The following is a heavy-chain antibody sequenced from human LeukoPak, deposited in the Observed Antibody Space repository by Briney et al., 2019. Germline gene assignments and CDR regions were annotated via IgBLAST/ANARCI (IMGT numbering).Heavy chain of an antibody. Sequence: GSLRLSCAASGFTFSSYAMSWVRQPPGKGLEWIGEINHRGSTNYNPPLKSRLTISKDKFKNQFSLKLTSVTVADTAVYFCARVKAVAGTLPHLLDYWGQGTLVTVSS. J-gene: IGHJ4*01. D-gene: IGHD6-19*01. CDR3: ARVKAVAGTLPHLLDY. CDR1: GFTFSSYA. V-gene: IGHV4-34*01. CDR2: INHRGST.